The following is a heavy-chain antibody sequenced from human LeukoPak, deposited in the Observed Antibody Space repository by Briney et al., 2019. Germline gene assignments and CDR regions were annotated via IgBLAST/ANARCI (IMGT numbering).Heavy chain of an antibody. J-gene: IGHJ1*01. Sequence: ASVKVSCKASGGTFSSYAISWVRQAPGQGLEWMGGIIPIFGTANYAQKFQGRVTITADESTSTAYMELSSLRSEDTAVYYCATVQGRAVTTAIFQHWGQGTLVTVSS. CDR2: IIPIFGTA. D-gene: IGHD4-17*01. CDR1: GGTFSSYA. V-gene: IGHV1-69*13. CDR3: ATVQGRAVTTAIFQH.